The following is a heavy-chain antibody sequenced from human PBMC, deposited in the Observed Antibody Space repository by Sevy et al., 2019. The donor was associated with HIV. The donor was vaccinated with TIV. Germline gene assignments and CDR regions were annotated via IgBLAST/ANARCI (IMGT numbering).Heavy chain of an antibody. CDR1: GGSISSYY. Sequence: SETLSLTCTVSGGSISSYYWSWIRQPPGKGLEWIGYIYYSGSTNYNPSLKSRVTISVDTSKNQFSLKLSSVTAADTAGYYGAGQSHYYYDSSGYFFDYWGQGTLVTVSS. J-gene: IGHJ4*02. D-gene: IGHD3-22*01. V-gene: IGHV4-59*08. CDR3: AGQSHYYYDSSGYFFDY. CDR2: IYYSGST.